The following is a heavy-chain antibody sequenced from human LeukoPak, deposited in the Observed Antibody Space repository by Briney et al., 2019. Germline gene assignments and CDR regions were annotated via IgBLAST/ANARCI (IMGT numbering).Heavy chain of an antibody. V-gene: IGHV6-1*01. CDR1: GDSVSINSVT. CDR3: AREQLWPFHDAFDI. J-gene: IGHJ3*02. Sequence: SQTLSLTCAISGDSVSINSVTWNWIRQSPSRGLEWLGRTYYRSTWYNDYAVSVRGRITVNPDTSKNQFSLHLNSVTPEDTAVYYCAREQLWPFHDAFDIWGQGTMVTVSS. CDR2: TYYRSTWYN. D-gene: IGHD5-18*01.